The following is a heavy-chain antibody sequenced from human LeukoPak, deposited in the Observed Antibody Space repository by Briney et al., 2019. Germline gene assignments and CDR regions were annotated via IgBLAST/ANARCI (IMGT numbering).Heavy chain of an antibody. D-gene: IGHD3-22*01. CDR2: INPSGGRT. CDR1: GYTFTSYY. CDR3: ARENYYDSTGYESDY. Sequence: ASVKVSCKASGYTFTSYYMHWVRQAPGQGLYWVGMINPSGGRTAYAQKLQGRVTITRDMSTTTVYMELSSLRSEDTAVYYCARENYYDSTGYESDYWGQGTLVTVSS. J-gene: IGHJ4*02. V-gene: IGHV1-46*04.